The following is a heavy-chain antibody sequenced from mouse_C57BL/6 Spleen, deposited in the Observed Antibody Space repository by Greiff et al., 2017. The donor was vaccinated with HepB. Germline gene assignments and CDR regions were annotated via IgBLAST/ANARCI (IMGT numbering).Heavy chain of an antibody. CDR3: TRRAFGRGTYYAMDY. CDR1: GFTFSDYG. CDR2: ISSGSSTI. D-gene: IGHD3-3*01. V-gene: IGHV5-17*01. Sequence: EVQLQQSGGGLVKPGGSLKLSCAASGFTFSDYGMHWVRQAPEKGLEWVAYISSGSSTIYYADTVKGRFTISRDNAKNTLFLQMTSLRSEDTAMYYCTRRAFGRGTYYAMDYWGQGTSVTVSS. J-gene: IGHJ4*01.